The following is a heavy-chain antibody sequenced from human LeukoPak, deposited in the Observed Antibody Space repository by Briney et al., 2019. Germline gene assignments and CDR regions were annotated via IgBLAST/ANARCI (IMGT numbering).Heavy chain of an antibody. V-gene: IGHV1-24*01. D-gene: IGHD3-9*01. CDR1: GYTLTELS. CDR3: ATVLRGRLRYFDWLLRRGPEHYGMDV. CDR2: FDPEDGET. J-gene: IGHJ6*02. Sequence: ASVKVSCKVSGYTLTELSMHWVRQAPGKGLERMGGFDPEDGETIYAQKFQGRVTMTEDTSTDTAYMELSSLRSEDTAVYYCATVLRGRLRYFDWLLRRGPEHYGMDVWGQGTTVTVSS.